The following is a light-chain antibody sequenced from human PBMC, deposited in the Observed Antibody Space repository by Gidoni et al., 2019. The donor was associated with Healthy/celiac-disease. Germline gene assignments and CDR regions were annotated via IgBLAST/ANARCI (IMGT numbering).Light chain of an antibody. CDR2: KAS. J-gene: IGKJ1*01. CDR3: QQYNSYSWT. CDR1: QSISSW. Sequence: DIQMTQSPSTLSASVGDRVTITCRASQSISSWLAWYQQKPGKAPKLLIYKASSLESGVPSRFSGSGSVTEFTLTISSLQPDDFATYYCQQYNSYSWTFGQGPKVEIK. V-gene: IGKV1-5*03.